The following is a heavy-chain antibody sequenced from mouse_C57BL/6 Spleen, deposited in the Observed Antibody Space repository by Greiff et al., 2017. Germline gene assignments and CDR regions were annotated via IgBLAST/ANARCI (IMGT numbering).Heavy chain of an antibody. D-gene: IGHD1-1*02. CDR2: INPSSGYT. V-gene: IGHV1-4*01. CDR3: EREKGYGYYAMDY. Sequence: QVQLKQSGAELARPGASVKMSCKASGYTFTSYTMHWVKQRPGQGLEWIGYINPSSGYTKYNQKFKDKATLTADKSSSTAYMQLSSLTSEDSAVYYCEREKGYGYYAMDYWGQGTSVTVSS. CDR1: GYTFTSYT. J-gene: IGHJ4*01.